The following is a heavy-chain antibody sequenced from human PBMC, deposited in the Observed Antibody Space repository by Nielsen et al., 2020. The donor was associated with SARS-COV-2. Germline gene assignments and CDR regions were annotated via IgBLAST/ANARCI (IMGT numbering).Heavy chain of an antibody. D-gene: IGHD6-19*01. V-gene: IGHV1-18*01. Sequence: ASVKVSCKASGYTFTSYGISWVRQAPGQGLEWMGWISAYNGNTNYAQKLQGRVTMTTDTSTSTAYMELRSLRSDDTAMYYCARPGWASGWRDAFHLWGQGTFVTVSS. CDR2: ISAYNGNT. CDR1: GYTFTSYG. J-gene: IGHJ3*01. CDR3: ARPGWASGWRDAFHL.